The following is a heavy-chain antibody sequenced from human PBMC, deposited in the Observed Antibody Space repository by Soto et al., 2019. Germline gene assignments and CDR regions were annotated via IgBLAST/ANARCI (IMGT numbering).Heavy chain of an antibody. J-gene: IGHJ4*02. CDR1: GFTFGEYA. CDR3: TRRQYLDY. V-gene: IGHV3-49*03. Sequence: GGSLRLSCTASGFTFGEYAMSLFRQAPGKGLEWVGYIRSKSFGGTTEYAASVKGRFTISRDDSKSIAYLQMDSLETEDTAVYYCTRRQYLDYWGQGILVTVSS. CDR2: IRSKSFGGTT.